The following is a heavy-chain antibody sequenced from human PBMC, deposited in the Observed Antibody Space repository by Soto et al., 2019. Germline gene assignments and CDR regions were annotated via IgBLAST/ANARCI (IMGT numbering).Heavy chain of an antibody. CDR2: INPNSGGT. J-gene: IGHJ4*02. CDR3: ARDRGYYDSSGYYQPTYYFDY. V-gene: IGHV1-2*02. Sequence: ASVKVSCKASGYTFTGYYMHWVRQAPGQGLEWMGWINPNSGGTNYAQKFQGRVTMTRDTSISTAYMELSRLRSDDTAVYYCARDRGYYDSSGYYQPTYYFDYWGQGTLVTVSS. CDR1: GYTFTGYY. D-gene: IGHD3-22*01.